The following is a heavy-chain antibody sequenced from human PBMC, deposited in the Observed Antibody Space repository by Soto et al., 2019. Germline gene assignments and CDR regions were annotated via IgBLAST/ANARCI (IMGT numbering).Heavy chain of an antibody. D-gene: IGHD3-22*01. CDR2: ISYDGSNK. Sequence: GGSLRLSCAASGFTFISYGMHWVRQAPCKGLEWVAVISYDGSNKYYADSVKGRFTISRDNSKNTLYLQMNSLRAEDTAVYYCAKAMGGYYFDSRGYSSYYGMDVWGQGTTVSVSS. V-gene: IGHV3-30*18. J-gene: IGHJ6*02. CDR3: AKAMGGYYFDSRGYSSYYGMDV. CDR1: GFTFISYG.